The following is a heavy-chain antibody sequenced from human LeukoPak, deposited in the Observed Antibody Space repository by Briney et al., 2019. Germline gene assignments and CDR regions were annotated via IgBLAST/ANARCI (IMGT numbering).Heavy chain of an antibody. J-gene: IGHJ6*02. CDR3: ARVRRRWLRRGMDV. D-gene: IGHD5-24*01. V-gene: IGHV4-34*01. CDR2: INHSGST. CDR1: GGSLSGYY. Sequence: NPSETLSLTCAVYGGSLSGYYWSWIRQPPGKGLEWIGEINHSGSTNYNPSLKSRVTISVDTSKNQFSLKLSSVTAADTAVYYCARVRRRWLRRGMDVWGQGTTVTVSS.